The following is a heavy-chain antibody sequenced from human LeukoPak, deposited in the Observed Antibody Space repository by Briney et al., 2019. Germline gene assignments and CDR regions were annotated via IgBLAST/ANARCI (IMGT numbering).Heavy chain of an antibody. J-gene: IGHJ4*02. Sequence: SQTLSLTCTVSGGSISSGGYYWSWIRQPPGKGLEWIGYIYHSGSTYYNPSLKSRVTISVDTSKNQFSLKLSSVTAADTAVYYCAIYYSSGWYYFDYWGQGTLVTLSS. CDR2: IYHSGST. D-gene: IGHD6-19*01. CDR1: GGSISSGGYY. CDR3: AIYYSSGWYYFDY. V-gene: IGHV4-30-2*01.